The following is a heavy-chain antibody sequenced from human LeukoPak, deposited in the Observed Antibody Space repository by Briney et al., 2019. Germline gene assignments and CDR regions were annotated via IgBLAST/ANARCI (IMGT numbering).Heavy chain of an antibody. CDR3: AKGNRHSSGFYYYYGMDV. CDR1: GFTFDDYA. Sequence: PGGSLRLSCAASGFTFDDYAMFWVRQAPGKGLEWVSGINWDSKNIGYAASVKGRFTISRDNAKNSLYLQMNSLRAEDTAFYYCAKGNRHSSGFYYYYGMDVWGQGTTVTVSS. D-gene: IGHD3-22*01. J-gene: IGHJ6*02. CDR2: INWDSKNI. V-gene: IGHV3-9*01.